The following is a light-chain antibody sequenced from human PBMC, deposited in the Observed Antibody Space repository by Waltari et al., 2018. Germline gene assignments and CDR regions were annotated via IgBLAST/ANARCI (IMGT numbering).Light chain of an antibody. CDR1: QRVSSN. Sequence: EIVMPQSPATLSVSPGERATLSSRARQRVSSNLAGYQQKPSQEPRLLIYGASTKATGIPARFSGSGSGTEFTLTISSLQAEDFAVYYCQQYNNWPPWTFGQGTKVEIK. V-gene: IGKV3-15*01. CDR3: QQYNNWPPWT. J-gene: IGKJ1*01. CDR2: GAS.